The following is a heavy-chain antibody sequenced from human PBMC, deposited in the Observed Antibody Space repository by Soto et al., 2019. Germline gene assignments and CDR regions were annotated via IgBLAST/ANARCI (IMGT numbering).Heavy chain of an antibody. V-gene: IGHV3-9*01. CDR1: GFTFDDYA. Sequence: GGSLRLSCAASGFTFDDYAMHWVRQAPGKGLEWVSGISWNSGSIGYADSVKGRFTISRDNAKNALYLQMNSPTVEDTAVYFCARDVSYQRFDHWGQGALVTVSS. CDR3: ARDVSYQRFDH. CDR2: ISWNSGSI. D-gene: IGHD3-16*02. J-gene: IGHJ4*02.